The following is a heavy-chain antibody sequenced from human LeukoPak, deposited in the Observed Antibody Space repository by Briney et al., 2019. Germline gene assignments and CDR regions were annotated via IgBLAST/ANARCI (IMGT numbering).Heavy chain of an antibody. J-gene: IGHJ6*02. D-gene: IGHD4-23*01. CDR1: GYTFTSYG. V-gene: IGHV1-18*01. CDR3: ASDQMWYGGRRICYGMDV. Sequence: GSSVKVSCKASGYTFTSYGISWVRQAPGQGLEWMGWISAYNGNTNYGHKLQGRVTMTTDTSTRKDYMELRSMRSDDTAVYYCASDQMWYGGRRICYGMDVWGQGTTVTVSS. CDR2: ISAYNGNT.